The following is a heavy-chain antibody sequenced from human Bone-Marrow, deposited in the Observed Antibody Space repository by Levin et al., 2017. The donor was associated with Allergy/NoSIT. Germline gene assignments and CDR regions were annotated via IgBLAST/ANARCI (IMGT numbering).Heavy chain of an antibody. CDR3: ARDPSYSSSWSHFAY. V-gene: IGHV1-2*02. CDR1: GYTFTGYY. CDR2: INPNSGGT. Sequence: GESLKISCKASGYTFTGYYMHWVRQAPGQGLEWMGWINPNSGGTNYAQKFQGRVTMTRDTSISTAYMELSRLRSDVTAVYYCARDPSYSSSWSHFAYWGQGTLVTVSS. D-gene: IGHD6-13*01. J-gene: IGHJ4*02.